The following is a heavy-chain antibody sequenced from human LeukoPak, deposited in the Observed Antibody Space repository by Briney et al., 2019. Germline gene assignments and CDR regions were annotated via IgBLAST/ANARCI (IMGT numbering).Heavy chain of an antibody. D-gene: IGHD6-13*01. V-gene: IGHV3-7*01. Sequence: GGSLRLSCAASGFSFSSYWMSWVRQAPGKGLEWVANIKQDGSEKYYVDSVKGRFTISRDNAKNSLYLQMNSLRAEDTAVYYCARDLMGIAYRGAFYYWGQGTLVTVSS. J-gene: IGHJ4*02. CDR2: IKQDGSEK. CDR3: ARDLMGIAYRGAFYY. CDR1: GFSFSSYW.